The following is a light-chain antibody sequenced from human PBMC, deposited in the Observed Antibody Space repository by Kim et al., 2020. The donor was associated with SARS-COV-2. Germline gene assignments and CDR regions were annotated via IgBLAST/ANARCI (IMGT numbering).Light chain of an antibody. CDR2: EDN. V-gene: IGLV6-57*02. CDR3: QSYDSSNPWV. J-gene: IGLJ3*02. Sequence: NFMLTQPHSASGSPGKTVTISCTGSSGRIASNYVQWYQQRPGSAPTTVIYEDNQRPSGVPDRFSSSIDSSSNSASLTISGLKTEDEADYYCQSYDSSNPWVFGGGTKLTVL. CDR1: SGRIASNY.